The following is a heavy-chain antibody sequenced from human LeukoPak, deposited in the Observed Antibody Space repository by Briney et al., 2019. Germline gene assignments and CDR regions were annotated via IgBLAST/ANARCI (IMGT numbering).Heavy chain of an antibody. Sequence: SETLSLTCTVSGGSFSSGTYWRWIRQSAGKGLEWIGRIYASGSSSYNPSLKSRVTISLDTSENQFSLKLRSVTAADTAVYYCATNVGFGEFADFWGQGTLVTVSS. V-gene: IGHV4-61*02. CDR1: GGSFSSGTY. D-gene: IGHD3-10*01. CDR2: IYASGSS. J-gene: IGHJ4*02. CDR3: ATNVGFGEFADF.